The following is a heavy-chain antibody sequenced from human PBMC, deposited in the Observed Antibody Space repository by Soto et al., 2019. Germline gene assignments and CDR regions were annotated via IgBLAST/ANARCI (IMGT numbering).Heavy chain of an antibody. CDR3: AKDRVYLFYGPWFDP. CDR2: IIPILGIA. CDR1: GGTFSSYT. V-gene: IGHV1-69*04. D-gene: IGHD3-10*01. J-gene: IGHJ5*02. Sequence: SVKVSCKASGGTFSSYTISWVRQAPGQGLEWMGRIIPILGIANYAQKFQDRVTITADKSTSTAYMELSSLRAEDTAVYYCAKDRVYLFYGPWFDPWGQGTLVTVSS.